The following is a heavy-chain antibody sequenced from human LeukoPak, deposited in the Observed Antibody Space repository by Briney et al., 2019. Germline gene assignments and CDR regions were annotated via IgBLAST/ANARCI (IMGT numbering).Heavy chain of an antibody. V-gene: IGHV3-30*04. J-gene: IGHJ4*02. Sequence: GGSLRLSCAASGFTFRTYAMHWVRQAPGKGLEWLAVISNDGTIQYYADSVKGRFTISRDNSRNIMNLQTDSLRPEDTALYYCARAMVRGVIPYWGQGTLVTVSS. D-gene: IGHD3-10*01. CDR2: ISNDGTIQ. CDR3: ARAMVRGVIPY. CDR1: GFTFRTYA.